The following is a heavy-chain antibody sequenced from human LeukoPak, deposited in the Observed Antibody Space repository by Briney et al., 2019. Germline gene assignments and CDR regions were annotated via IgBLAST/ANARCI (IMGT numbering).Heavy chain of an antibody. CDR2: IYYSGNT. Sequence: SETLSLTCTVSGDSIRNSYWNWIRQPPGKGLEWIGCIYYSGNTIYNPSLKSRVTMSVDTSKSQFSLKLSSVTAADTAVYYCARSWAVAGYVDYWGQGTLVTVSA. V-gene: IGHV4-59*08. J-gene: IGHJ4*02. CDR1: GDSIRNSY. CDR3: ARSWAVAGYVDY. D-gene: IGHD6-19*01.